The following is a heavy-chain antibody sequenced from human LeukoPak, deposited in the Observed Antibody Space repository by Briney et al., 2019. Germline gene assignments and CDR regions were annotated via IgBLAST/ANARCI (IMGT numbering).Heavy chain of an antibody. Sequence: ASVEVSCKASGYTFTSSGISWVRQAPGQGLKWMGWISVYNGNTNYAQKLQGRVTMTTDTSTSTAYMELRSLTSDDTAVYYCASWAGSATLDYWGQGTLVTVSS. CDR2: ISVYNGNT. CDR3: ASWAGSATLDY. D-gene: IGHD2/OR15-2a*01. CDR1: GYTFTSSG. J-gene: IGHJ4*02. V-gene: IGHV1-18*01.